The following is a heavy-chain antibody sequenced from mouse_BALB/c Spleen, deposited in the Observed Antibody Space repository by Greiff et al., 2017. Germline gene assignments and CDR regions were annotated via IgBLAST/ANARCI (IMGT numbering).Heavy chain of an antibody. CDR1: GFSLTGYG. Sequence: VQGVESGPGLVAPSQSLSITWTVSGFSLTGYGVNWVRQPPGKGLEWLGMIWGDGSTDYNSALNSRLSISKDNSKSQVFLKMNSLQTDDTARYYCARGGVRRYFDVWGAGTTVTVSS. CDR3: ARGGVRRYFDV. D-gene: IGHD2-14*01. V-gene: IGHV2-6-7*01. CDR2: IWGDGST. J-gene: IGHJ1*01.